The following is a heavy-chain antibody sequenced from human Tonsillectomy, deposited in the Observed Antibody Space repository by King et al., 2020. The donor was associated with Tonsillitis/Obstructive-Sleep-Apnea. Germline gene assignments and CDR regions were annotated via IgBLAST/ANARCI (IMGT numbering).Heavy chain of an antibody. V-gene: IGHV3-64D*08. CDR1: GFTFSSYG. D-gene: IGHD1-14*01. Sequence: VQLVESGGGLVQPGGSLRLSCSASGFTFSSYGMHWARQAPGKGLEYVSGISSGGSTYYADSVKSRFTISRDTSKNTLYLQMSSLRAEDTAVYYCVKMWYRTNDAFDIWGQGTMVTVSS. CDR3: VKMWYRTNDAFDI. CDR2: ISSGGST. J-gene: IGHJ3*02.